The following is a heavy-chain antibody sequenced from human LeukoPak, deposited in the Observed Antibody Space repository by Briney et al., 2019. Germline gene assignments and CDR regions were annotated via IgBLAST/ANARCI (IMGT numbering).Heavy chain of an antibody. CDR3: RVVVITTVDY. D-gene: IGHD3-22*01. V-gene: IGHV1-46*01. CDR2: INPSGGST. Sequence: GASVKVSCKASGYTFTSYYMHWVRQAPGQGLEWMGIINPSGGSTSYAQKFQGRVTMTRDTSTRTVYMELSSLRSEDTAVYYCRVVVITTVDYWGQGTLVTVSS. CDR1: GYTFTSYY. J-gene: IGHJ4*02.